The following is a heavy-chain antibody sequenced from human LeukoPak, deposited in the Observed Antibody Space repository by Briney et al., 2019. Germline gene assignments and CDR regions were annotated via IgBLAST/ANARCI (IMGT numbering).Heavy chain of an antibody. Sequence: SVKVSCKASGYTFTGFYIHWVPQAPGQGLECMGRINPNSGGTNYAQKFQGRVTMTRDTSISTAYMELSRLRSDDTAVYYCARDSSGDYYFDYWGQGTLVTVSS. CDR2: INPNSGGT. CDR1: GYTFTGFY. V-gene: IGHV1-2*06. J-gene: IGHJ4*02. CDR3: ARDSSGDYYFDY. D-gene: IGHD2-21*02.